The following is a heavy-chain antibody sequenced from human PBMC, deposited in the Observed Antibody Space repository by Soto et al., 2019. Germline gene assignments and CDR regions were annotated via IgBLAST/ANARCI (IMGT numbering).Heavy chain of an antibody. V-gene: IGHV3-11*06. CDR2: ISSSSSYT. D-gene: IGHD6-19*01. J-gene: IGHJ5*02. CDR3: AQEKNSSGWINWFDP. CDR1: GFTFSDYY. Sequence: GGSLRLSCAASGFTFSDYYMSWIRQAPGKGLEWVSYISSSSSYTNYADSVKGRFTISRDNAKNSLYLQMNSLRAEDTAVYYCAQEKNSSGWINWFDPWGQGTLVTVSS.